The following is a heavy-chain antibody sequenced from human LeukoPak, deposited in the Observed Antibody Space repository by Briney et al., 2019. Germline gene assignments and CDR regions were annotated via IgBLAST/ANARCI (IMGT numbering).Heavy chain of an antibody. Sequence: PSETLSLTCSVSGGSFSNYYWSWIRQPPGKGLEWIGFIYYSGSTNYNPSLKSRVTISVDTSKNQFSLKLSSVTAADTAVYYCARRFDGYSPFDYWGQGTLVTVSS. J-gene: IGHJ4*02. D-gene: IGHD5-24*01. CDR1: GGSFSNYY. CDR3: ARRFDGYSPFDY. CDR2: IYYSGST. V-gene: IGHV4-59*08.